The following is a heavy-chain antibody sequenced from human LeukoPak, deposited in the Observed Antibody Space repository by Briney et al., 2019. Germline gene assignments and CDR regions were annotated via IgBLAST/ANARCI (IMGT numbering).Heavy chain of an antibody. CDR1: GFTFSSYW. V-gene: IGHV3-74*01. J-gene: IGHJ6*02. CDR2: INSDGSST. D-gene: IGHD3-3*01. CDR3: ARGGSDFWSGYYFHYYYYGMDV. Sequence: GGSLRLSCAASGFTFSSYWMHWVRQAPGKGLVWVSRINSDGSSTSYADSVKGRFTISRDNAMNTLYLQMNSLRAEDTAVYYCARGGSDFWSGYYFHYYYYGMDVWGQGTTVTVSS.